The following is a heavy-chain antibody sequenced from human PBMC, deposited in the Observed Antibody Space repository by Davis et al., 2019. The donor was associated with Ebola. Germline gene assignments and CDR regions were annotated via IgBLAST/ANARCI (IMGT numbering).Heavy chain of an antibody. Sequence: GSLRLSCAVYGGSFSGYYWSWIRQPPGKGLEWIGEINHSGSTNYNPSLKSRVTISVDTSKNQFSLKLSSVTAADTAVYYCAREWVVRWFDPWGQGTLVTVSS. V-gene: IGHV4-34*01. J-gene: IGHJ5*02. D-gene: IGHD1-26*01. CDR1: GGSFSGYY. CDR2: INHSGST. CDR3: AREWVVRWFDP.